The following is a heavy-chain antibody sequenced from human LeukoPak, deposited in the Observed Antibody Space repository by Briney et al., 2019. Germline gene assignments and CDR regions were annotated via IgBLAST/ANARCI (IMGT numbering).Heavy chain of an antibody. CDR3: ARGLGYCSGGSCYVSWFDP. CDR1: GGSISSGGYY. Sequence: SETLSLTCTVSGGSISSGGYYWSWIRQHPGKGLEWIGYIYYSGSTYYNPSLESRVTISVDTSKNQFSLKLSSVTAADTAVYYCARGLGYCSGGSCYVSWFDPWGQGTLVTVSS. D-gene: IGHD2-15*01. V-gene: IGHV4-31*03. J-gene: IGHJ5*02. CDR2: IYYSGST.